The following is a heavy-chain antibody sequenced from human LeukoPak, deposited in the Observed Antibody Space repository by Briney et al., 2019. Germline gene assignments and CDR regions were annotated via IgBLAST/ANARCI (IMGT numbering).Heavy chain of an antibody. CDR1: GYTFTSYY. D-gene: IGHD3-10*01. CDR3: ARSRSKVNYGSGSMAFDI. V-gene: IGHV1-46*01. Sequence: ASVKVSCKASGYTFTSYYMHWVRQAPGQGLEWMGIINPSGGSTSYAQKFQDRVTMTRDTSTSTVYMELSSLGSEDTAVYYCARSRSKVNYGSGSMAFDIWGQGTMVTVSS. CDR2: INPSGGST. J-gene: IGHJ3*02.